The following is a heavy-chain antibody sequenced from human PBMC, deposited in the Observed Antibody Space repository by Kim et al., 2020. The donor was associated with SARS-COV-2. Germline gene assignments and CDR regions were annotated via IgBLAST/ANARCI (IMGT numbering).Heavy chain of an antibody. CDR1: GGSISSYY. CDR3: ARSRRIYFDTSSYYGMDV. J-gene: IGHJ6*02. CDR2: IYYSGST. Sequence: SETLSLTCTVSGGSISSYYWSWIRQPPGKGLEWIGYIYYSGSTNYNPSLKSRVTISVDTSKNQFSLKLSSVTAADTAVYYCARSRRIYFDTSSYYGMDVWGQGTTVTVSS. D-gene: IGHD3-22*01. V-gene: IGHV4-59*13.